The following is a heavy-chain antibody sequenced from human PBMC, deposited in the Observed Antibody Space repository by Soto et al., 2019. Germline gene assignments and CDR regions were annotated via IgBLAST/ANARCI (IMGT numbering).Heavy chain of an antibody. J-gene: IGHJ6*03. CDR1: GYTFTSYD. CDR2: MNPNSGNT. Sequence: ASVKVSCKASGYTFTSYDINWVRQATGQGLEWMGWMNPNSGNTGYAQKFQGRVTMTRNTSISTAYMELSSLRSEDTAVYYCARGFVVVPAATPLGMDVWGKGTTVTVSS. V-gene: IGHV1-8*01. CDR3: ARGFVVVPAATPLGMDV. D-gene: IGHD2-2*01.